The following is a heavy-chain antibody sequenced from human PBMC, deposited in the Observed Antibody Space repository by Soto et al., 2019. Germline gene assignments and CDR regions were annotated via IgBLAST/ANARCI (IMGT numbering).Heavy chain of an antibody. CDR2: IIWNSGSI. CDR3: AKELTLNGFDI. Sequence: EVQLVESGGGLVQSGRSLRLSCAASGFTLDDYAMHWVRQAPGKGLEWVSSIIWNSGSIGYADSVKGRFTISRDNAKNSLYLQMNSLRAEDTALYFCAKELTLNGFDIWGQGTMVTVSS. J-gene: IGHJ3*02. V-gene: IGHV3-9*01. CDR1: GFTLDDYA.